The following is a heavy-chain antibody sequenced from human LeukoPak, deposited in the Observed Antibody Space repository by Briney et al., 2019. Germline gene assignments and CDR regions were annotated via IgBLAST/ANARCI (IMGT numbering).Heavy chain of an antibody. CDR1: GGSISSGDYY. V-gene: IGHV4-30-4*01. Sequence: SETLSLTCTVSGGSISSGDYYWSWIRQPPGKGLEWIGYIYYSGSTYYNPSLQSRVTISVDTSKNQFSLKLSSVTAADTAVYYCARGILRRGFDPWGQGTLVTVSS. D-gene: IGHD4-17*01. J-gene: IGHJ5*02. CDR2: IYYSGST. CDR3: ARGILRRGFDP.